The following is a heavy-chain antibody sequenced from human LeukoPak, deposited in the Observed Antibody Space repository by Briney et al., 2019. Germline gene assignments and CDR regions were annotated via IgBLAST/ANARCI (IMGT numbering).Heavy chain of an antibody. CDR3: ARVLKGNPERRDWFDP. D-gene: IGHD1-14*01. Sequence: PSETLSLTCTVSGGSISSYYWSWIRQPPGKGLEWIGYIYYSGSTNYNPSLKSRVTISVDTSKNQFSLKLSSVTAADTAVYYCARVLKGNPERRDWFDPWGQGTLVTVSS. CDR1: GGSISSYY. CDR2: IYYSGST. V-gene: IGHV4-59*12. J-gene: IGHJ5*02.